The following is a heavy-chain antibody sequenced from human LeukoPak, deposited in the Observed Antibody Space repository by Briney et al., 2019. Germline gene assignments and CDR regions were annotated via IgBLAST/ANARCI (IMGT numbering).Heavy chain of an antibody. J-gene: IGHJ6*03. Sequence: ASVKVSCKASGYTFTGYYMHWVRQAPGQGLEWMGWINPNSGGTNYAQKFQGRVTMTRDTSISTAYMELSRLRSDDTAVYYCAREGLLWFGELLDHYYMDVWGKGTTVTVSS. D-gene: IGHD3-10*01. CDR2: INPNSGGT. CDR1: GYTFTGYY. CDR3: AREGLLWFGELLDHYYMDV. V-gene: IGHV1-2*02.